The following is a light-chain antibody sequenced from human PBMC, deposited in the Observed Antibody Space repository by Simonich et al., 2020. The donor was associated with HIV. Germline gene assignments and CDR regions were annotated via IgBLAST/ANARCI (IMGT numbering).Light chain of an antibody. Sequence: EIVLTQSPATLSLSPGERATLSCRASQSVSSYLAWYQQKPGQAPRLSIYGASTRATGIPARFSGSGSGTEFTLTISSMQSEDFAVYYCQQYNNWPRTFGQGTKVEIK. CDR2: GAS. CDR1: QSVSSY. CDR3: QQYNNWPRT. J-gene: IGKJ1*01. V-gene: IGKV3-15*01.